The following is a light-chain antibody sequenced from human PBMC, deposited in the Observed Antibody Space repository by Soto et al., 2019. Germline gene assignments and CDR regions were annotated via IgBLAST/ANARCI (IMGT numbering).Light chain of an antibody. V-gene: IGKV3-20*01. CDR1: QSISSSY. Sequence: TQAPATLSLFPGEGATLSCRGSQSISSSYLSWYQQKPGQAPRLLIYGASSRATGIPDRFSGSGSGTDFTLTISRLEPEDFAVYYCQQYGSSPRTFGQGTKVDIK. CDR2: GAS. J-gene: IGKJ1*01. CDR3: QQYGSSPRT.